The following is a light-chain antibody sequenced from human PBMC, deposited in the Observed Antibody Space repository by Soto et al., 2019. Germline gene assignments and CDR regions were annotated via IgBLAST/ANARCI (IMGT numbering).Light chain of an antibody. CDR3: QQYHNWPPQYT. V-gene: IGKV3-15*01. CDR2: GAT. J-gene: IGKJ2*01. CDR1: QSVASN. Sequence: EIAMTQSPASLSVSPGDGATLSCRASQSVASNVAWYQQKPGQGPRLVIHGATTRAVGVPATFSGSGSGTDFTLTINGLQSEDFAVYYCQQYHNWPPQYTFGQGTKLQI.